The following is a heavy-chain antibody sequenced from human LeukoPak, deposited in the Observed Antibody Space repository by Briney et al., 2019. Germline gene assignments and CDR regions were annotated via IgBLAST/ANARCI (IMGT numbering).Heavy chain of an antibody. V-gene: IGHV3-23*01. D-gene: IGHD3-22*01. CDR2: ISGSAYTT. J-gene: IGHJ4*02. CDR1: EFTFRSYA. Sequence: GGSLRLSCVASEFTFRSYAMSWVRQAPGKGLEWVSAISGSAYTTYYADSVKGRFTISRDNSKNMLYLQMNSLRAEDTAVYYCAKDGEPGYYDSSGYYDYRGQGTLVTVSS. CDR3: AKDGEPGYYDSSGYYDY.